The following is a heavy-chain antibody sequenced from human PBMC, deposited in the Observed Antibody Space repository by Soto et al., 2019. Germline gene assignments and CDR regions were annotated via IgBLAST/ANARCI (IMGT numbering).Heavy chain of an antibody. CDR1: GFTFSSYW. J-gene: IGHJ4*02. Sequence: GGSLRLSCAASGFTFSSYWMSWVRRAPGKGLEWVANIKQDGSEKYYVDSVKGRFTISRDNAKNSLYLQMNSLRAEDTAVYYCARDRRYYDSSGYYDYWGQGTLVTVSS. V-gene: IGHV3-7*05. CDR2: IKQDGSEK. CDR3: ARDRRYYDSSGYYDY. D-gene: IGHD3-22*01.